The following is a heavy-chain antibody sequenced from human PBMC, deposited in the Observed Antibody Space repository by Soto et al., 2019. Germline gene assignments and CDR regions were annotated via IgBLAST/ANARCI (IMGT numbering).Heavy chain of an antibody. D-gene: IGHD2-15*01. Sequence: PSETLSLTCTVAGGSISSYYWSWIRQPPGKGLEWMGYIYYSWSTNYNPSLKSRVTISGDTSKNQFSLKLSSVTAADTAVFYCAAAPPLGSCSGGPCYGCLAPWGKGHLVTVSS. CDR3: AAAPPLGSCSGGPCYGCLAP. CDR2: IYYSWST. CDR1: GGSISSYY. J-gene: IGHJ5*02. V-gene: IGHV4-59*01.